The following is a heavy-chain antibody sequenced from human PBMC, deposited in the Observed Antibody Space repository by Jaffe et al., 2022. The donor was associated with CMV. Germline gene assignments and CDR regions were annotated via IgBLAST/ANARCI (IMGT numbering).Heavy chain of an antibody. V-gene: IGHV3-53*01. CDR3: ARDSRTHIAAAGSGYYYYGMDV. D-gene: IGHD6-13*01. Sequence: EVQLVESGGGLIQPGGSLRLSCAASGFTVSSNYMSWVRQAPGKGLEWVSVIYSGGSTYYADSVKGRFTISRDNSKNTLYLQMNSLRAEDTAVYYCARDSRTHIAAAGSGYYYYGMDVWGQGTTVTVSS. CDR1: GFTVSSNY. J-gene: IGHJ6*02. CDR2: IYSGGST.